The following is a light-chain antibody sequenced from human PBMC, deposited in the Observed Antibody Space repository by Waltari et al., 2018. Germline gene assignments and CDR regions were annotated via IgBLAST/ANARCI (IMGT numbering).Light chain of an antibody. Sequence: QSVLTQPPSASGTPGQRVIISCSGSSSNIGSNTVNWYQQLPGTAPKVLVYSNNQRPSGVPARFSGSKSATSASLAISGLQSEDEADYYCAAWDDSLSGLVLGGGTKVTVL. CDR3: AAWDDSLSGLV. J-gene: IGLJ3*02. V-gene: IGLV1-44*01. CDR1: SSNIGSNT. CDR2: SNN.